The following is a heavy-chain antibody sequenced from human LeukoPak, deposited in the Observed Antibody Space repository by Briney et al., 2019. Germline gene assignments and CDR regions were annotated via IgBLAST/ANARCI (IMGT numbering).Heavy chain of an antibody. D-gene: IGHD5-12*01. CDR1: GFTVSSNY. CDR3: ASQGRDIVAWYEIPFDY. V-gene: IGHV3-66*02. Sequence: GGSLRLSCAASGFTVSSNYMSWVRQAPGKGLEWVSVIYSGGSTYYADSVKGRFTISRDNSKNTLYLQMNSLRAEDTAVYYCASQGRDIVAWYEIPFDYWGQGTLVTVSS. CDR2: IYSGGST. J-gene: IGHJ4*02.